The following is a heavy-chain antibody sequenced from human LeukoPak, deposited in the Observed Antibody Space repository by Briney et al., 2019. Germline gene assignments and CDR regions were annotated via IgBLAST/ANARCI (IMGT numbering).Heavy chain of an antibody. CDR1: GFTFSSYA. D-gene: IGHD6-6*01. Sequence: GGSLRLSCAASGFTFSSYAMSWVRQAPGKGREWVSAISGSGGSTYYADSVKGRFTISRDNSKNTLYLQMNSLRAEDTAVYYCAKVGRYSSSSLYLATDHWGQGTLVTVSS. CDR3: AKVGRYSSSSLYLATDH. CDR2: ISGSGGST. J-gene: IGHJ4*02. V-gene: IGHV3-23*01.